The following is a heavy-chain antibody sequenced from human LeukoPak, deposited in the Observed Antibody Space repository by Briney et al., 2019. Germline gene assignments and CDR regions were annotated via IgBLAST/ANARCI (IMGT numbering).Heavy chain of an antibody. J-gene: IGHJ4*02. CDR2: INHSGST. V-gene: IGHV4-34*01. Sequence: SETLSLTCAVYGGSLSGYYWSWIRQPPGKGLEWIGEINHSGSTNYNPSLKSRVTISVDTSKNQFSLKLSSVTAADTAVYYCARHSSGWYATLDYWGQGTLVTVSS. D-gene: IGHD6-19*01. CDR3: ARHSSGWYATLDY. CDR1: GGSLSGYY.